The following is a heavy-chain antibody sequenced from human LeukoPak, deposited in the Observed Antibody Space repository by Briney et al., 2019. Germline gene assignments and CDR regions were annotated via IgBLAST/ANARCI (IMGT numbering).Heavy chain of an antibody. Sequence: GASVKVSCKASGYTFTSYCMHWVRQAPGQGLEWMGIINPSGGSTSYAQKFQGRVTMTRDTSTSTVYMELSSLRSEDTAVYYCAREGGADFWSGFVDYWGQGTLVTVSS. J-gene: IGHJ4*02. CDR3: AREGGADFWSGFVDY. CDR1: GYTFTSYC. D-gene: IGHD3-3*01. CDR2: INPSGGST. V-gene: IGHV1-46*01.